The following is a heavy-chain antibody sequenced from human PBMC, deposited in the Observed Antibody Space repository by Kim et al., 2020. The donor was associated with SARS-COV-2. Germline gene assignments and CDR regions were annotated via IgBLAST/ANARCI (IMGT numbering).Heavy chain of an antibody. D-gene: IGHD3-9*01. J-gene: IGHJ6*02. CDR2: INTNTGNP. Sequence: ASVKVSCKASGYTFTSYAMNWVRQAAGQGLEWMGWINTNTGNPTYAQGFTGRFVFSLDTSVSTAYLQISSLKAEDTAVYYCAREVRYPLYDYGMDVWGQGTTVTVSS. CDR1: GYTFTSYA. V-gene: IGHV7-4-1*02. CDR3: AREVRYPLYDYGMDV.